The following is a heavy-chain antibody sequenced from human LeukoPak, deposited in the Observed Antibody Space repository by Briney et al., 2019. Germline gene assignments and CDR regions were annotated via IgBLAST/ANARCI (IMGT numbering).Heavy chain of an antibody. D-gene: IGHD5-12*01. Sequence: PSETLSLTCTVSGGSITSSNDFWGWIRQPPGKGLVWVESIFYSGTTYYNPSLKSRVTISVDTSKNQFSLKLSSVTAADTAVYYCARQRYSGYDYALPEFDYWGQGTLVTVSS. CDR1: GGSITSSNDF. V-gene: IGHV4-39*01. CDR2: IFYSGTT. CDR3: ARQRYSGYDYALPEFDY. J-gene: IGHJ4*02.